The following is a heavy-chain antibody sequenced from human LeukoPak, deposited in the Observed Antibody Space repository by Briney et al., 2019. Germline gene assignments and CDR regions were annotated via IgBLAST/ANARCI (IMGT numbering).Heavy chain of an antibody. Sequence: GGSLRLSCAASGFSVRTTYMSWVRQAPGKGLEWVSVLYTGGGTDHADSVKGRFTISRDNSKNTLYLQMNSLRAEDTAVYYCARDRYYGSGRFYTYYFDYWGQGTLVTVSS. J-gene: IGHJ4*02. CDR2: LYTGGGT. CDR3: ARDRYYGSGRFYTYYFDY. CDR1: GFSVRTTY. D-gene: IGHD3-10*01. V-gene: IGHV3-53*01.